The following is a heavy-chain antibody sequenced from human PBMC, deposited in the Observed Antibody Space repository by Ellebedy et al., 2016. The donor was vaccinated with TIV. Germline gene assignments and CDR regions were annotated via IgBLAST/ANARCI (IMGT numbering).Heavy chain of an antibody. Sequence: ASVKVSCKASGYTFTDYYIHCVRQAPGQGLEWMGWINPNSGSKHYAQKLQGRVTMTPDTSTSTAYMELRSLRSDDTAVYYCARDQLGYYYDSSGALDYWGQGTLVTVSS. V-gene: IGHV1-2*02. CDR2: INPNSGSK. J-gene: IGHJ4*02. CDR1: GYTFTDYY. CDR3: ARDQLGYYYDSSGALDY. D-gene: IGHD3-22*01.